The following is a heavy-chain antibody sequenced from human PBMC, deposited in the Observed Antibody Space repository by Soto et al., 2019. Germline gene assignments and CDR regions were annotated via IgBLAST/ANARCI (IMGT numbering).Heavy chain of an antibody. CDR2: INPSVGSA. CDR3: ARVVTYYYDSSGYYFDY. D-gene: IGHD3-22*01. J-gene: IGHJ4*02. Sequence: ASLKVSCKASGYTFTSYYMHWVRQAPGQGLEWMGRINPSVGSASYAQKFQGRVTITADTSTSAAYMELSSLRSEDTAVYYCARVVTYYYDSSGYYFDYWGQGTLVTVSS. CDR1: GYTFTSYY. V-gene: IGHV1-46*01.